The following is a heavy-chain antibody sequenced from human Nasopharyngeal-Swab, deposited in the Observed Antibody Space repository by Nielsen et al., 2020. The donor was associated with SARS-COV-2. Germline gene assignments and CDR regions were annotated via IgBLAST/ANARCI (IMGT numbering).Heavy chain of an antibody. D-gene: IGHD3-16*02. J-gene: IGHJ6*02. V-gene: IGHV3-64*04. CDR3: ARERGVHDYVWGSYQYYYGMDV. CDR2: VSGDGVTT. Sequence: RQAPGKGLEYLSAVSGDGVTTHYADSLKGRFTISRDNSKNTLYLQMNSLRAEDTAVYYCARERGVHDYVWGSYQYYYGMDVWGQGTTVTVSS.